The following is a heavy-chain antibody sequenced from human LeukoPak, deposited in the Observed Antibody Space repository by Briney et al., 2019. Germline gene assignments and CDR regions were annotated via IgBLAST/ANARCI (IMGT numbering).Heavy chain of an antibody. D-gene: IGHD3-16*01. J-gene: IGHJ4*02. CDR2: ISYDGSNK. CDR1: GFTFSNYA. CDR3: AKVGVEMRGDYFDY. Sequence: GSLRLSCAASGFTFSNYAMSWVRQAPGKGLEWVAVISYDGSNKYYADSVKGRFTISRDNSKNTLYLQMNSLRAEDTAVYYCAKVGVEMRGDYFDYWGQGTLVTVSS. V-gene: IGHV3-30*18.